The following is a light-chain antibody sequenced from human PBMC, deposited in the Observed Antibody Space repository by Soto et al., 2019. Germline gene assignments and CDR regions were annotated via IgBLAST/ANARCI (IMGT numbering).Light chain of an antibody. CDR1: SSDVGGYKY. CDR2: AVN. V-gene: IGLV2-8*01. J-gene: IGLJ1*01. CDR3: SSYAGSNNYV. Sequence: QSVLTQPPSASGSPGQSVTISCTGTSSDVGGYKYVSWYQQYPGKAPKLMIYAVNKRPSGVPDRFSGSKSGNTASLTVSGLQAEDEAHYYCSSYAGSNNYVFGTGTKVTVL.